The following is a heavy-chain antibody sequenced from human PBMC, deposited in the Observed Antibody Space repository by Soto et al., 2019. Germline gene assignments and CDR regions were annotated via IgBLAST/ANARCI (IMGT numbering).Heavy chain of an antibody. J-gene: IGHJ5*02. Sequence: SETLSLTYTVSGESPTASSYHWGWIRQPPGKGLDLIGSIYYSERTSYNSGSTYYSPSLKSRVTISGDTSTSQFSLKLSSGTAADTAVHYCARHTRNQFDPWGQGTLVT. CDR1: GESPTASSYH. CDR2: IYYSERTSYNSGST. V-gene: IGHV4-39*01. CDR3: ARHTRNQFDP.